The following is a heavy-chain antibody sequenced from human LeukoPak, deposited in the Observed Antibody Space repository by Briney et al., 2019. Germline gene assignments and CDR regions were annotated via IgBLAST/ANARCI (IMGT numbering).Heavy chain of an antibody. D-gene: IGHD4-17*01. J-gene: IGHJ4*02. V-gene: IGHV4-30-2*01. CDR3: ARDYGDYGFDY. CDR2: IYHSGST. CDR1: GSSISSGGYS. Sequence: SETLSLTCAVSGSSISSGGYSWSRIRQPPGKGLEWIGYIYHSGSTYYNPSLKSRVTISLDRSKNQFSLKLSSVTAADTAVYYCARDYGDYGFDYWGQGTLVTVSS.